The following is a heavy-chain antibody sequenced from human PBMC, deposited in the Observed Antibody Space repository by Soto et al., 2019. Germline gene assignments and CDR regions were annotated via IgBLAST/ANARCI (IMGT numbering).Heavy chain of an antibody. D-gene: IGHD6-6*01. J-gene: IGHJ4*02. CDR2: ISPTGTT. CDR3: ARAPKVSGSAQTRPDF. V-gene: IGHV4-34*01. CDR1: SGSLSGYY. Sequence: SETLSLTCSLYSGSLSGYYWSWIRQPPGKGLEWIGEISPTGTTNYSPSLKSRVSISVDTSKNQFSLNLTSLTAADTAVYYCARAPKVSGSAQTRPDFWGQGSLVTVSS.